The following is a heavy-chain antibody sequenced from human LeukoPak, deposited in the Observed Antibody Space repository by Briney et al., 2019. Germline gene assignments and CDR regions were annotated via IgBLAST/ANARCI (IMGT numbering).Heavy chain of an antibody. CDR1: GYSISSGYY. D-gene: IGHD5-18*01. CDR2: IYHSGST. Sequence: SETLSLTCTVSGYSISSGYYWGWIRQPPGKGLEWIGSIYHSGSTYYNPSLKSRVTISVDTSKNQFSLKLSSVTAADTAVYYCAITRGYSYGYGSWGQGTLVTVSS. CDR3: AITRGYSYGYGS. J-gene: IGHJ5*02. V-gene: IGHV4-38-2*02.